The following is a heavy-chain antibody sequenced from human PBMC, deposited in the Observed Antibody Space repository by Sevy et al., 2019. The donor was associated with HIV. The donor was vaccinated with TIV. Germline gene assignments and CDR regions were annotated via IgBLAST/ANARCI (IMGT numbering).Heavy chain of an antibody. Sequence: ASVKVSCKASGGTFSSYAISWVRQAPGQGLEWMGGIIPIFGTANYAQKFQGRVPITANKSTSTAYRELSSLRSEDTAVYYCAWSFNWYYDILTGYRPGRYGMDVWGQGTTVTVSS. CDR3: AWSFNWYYDILTGYRPGRYGMDV. CDR2: IIPIFGTA. J-gene: IGHJ6*02. CDR1: GGTFSSYA. D-gene: IGHD3-9*01. V-gene: IGHV1-69*06.